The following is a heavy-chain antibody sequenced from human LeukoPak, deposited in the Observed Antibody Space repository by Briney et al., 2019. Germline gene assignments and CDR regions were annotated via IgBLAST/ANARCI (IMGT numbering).Heavy chain of an antibody. J-gene: IGHJ4*02. CDR3: ARDRYGSGYYYEY. CDR2: IYPNSGGT. Sequence: ASVTVSCKASGYTFTGYYIHWVRQAPGQGLEWMGWIYPNSGGTHYAPKFQGRVTMTRDTSISTAYMELNRLRSDDTAVYYCARDRYGSGYYYEYWGQGSLVTVSS. D-gene: IGHD3-22*01. CDR1: GYTFTGYY. V-gene: IGHV1-2*02.